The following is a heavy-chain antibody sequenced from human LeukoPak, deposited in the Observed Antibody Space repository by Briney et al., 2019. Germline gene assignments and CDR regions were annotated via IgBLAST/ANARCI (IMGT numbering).Heavy chain of an antibody. D-gene: IGHD2-2*02. Sequence: ASVKVSCKASGYTFTSYDINWVRQATGQGLEWMGWMNPNSGNTGYAQKFQGRVTMTRNTSISTAYMGLSSLRSEDTAVYYCARSGCSSTSCYSYYYYGMDVWGQGTTVTVSS. CDR3: ARSGCSSTSCYSYYYYGMDV. V-gene: IGHV1-8*01. CDR2: MNPNSGNT. J-gene: IGHJ6*02. CDR1: GYTFTSYD.